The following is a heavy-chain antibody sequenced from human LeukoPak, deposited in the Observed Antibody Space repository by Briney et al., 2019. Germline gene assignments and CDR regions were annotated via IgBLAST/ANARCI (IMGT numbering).Heavy chain of an antibody. CDR3: ARDNNYDFWSGDKYYFDY. CDR1: GYTFTGYY. D-gene: IGHD3-3*01. CDR2: ISAYNGNT. V-gene: IGHV1-18*04. Sequence: ASVKVSCKASGYTFTGYYMHWVRQAPGQGLEWMGWISAYNGNTNYAQKLQGRVTMTTDTSTSTAYMELRSLRSDDTAVYYCARDNNYDFWSGDKYYFDYWGQGTLVTVSS. J-gene: IGHJ4*02.